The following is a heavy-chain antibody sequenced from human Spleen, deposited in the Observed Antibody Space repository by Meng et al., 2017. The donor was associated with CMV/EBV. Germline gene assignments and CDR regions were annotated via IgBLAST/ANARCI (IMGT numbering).Heavy chain of an antibody. CDR3: ARDFTGWYFDL. D-gene: IGHD3-9*01. J-gene: IGHJ2*01. V-gene: IGHV1-18*01. CDR2: ISAYNGNT. Sequence: SCKASGYTFASYGISWVRQAPGQGLEWMGWISAYNGNTNYAQKLQGRVTMTTDTSTSTAYMELRSLRSDDTAVYYCARDFTGWYFDLWGRGTLVTVSS. CDR1: GYTFASYG.